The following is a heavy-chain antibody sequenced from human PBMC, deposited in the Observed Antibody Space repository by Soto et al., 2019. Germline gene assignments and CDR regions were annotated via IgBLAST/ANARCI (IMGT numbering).Heavy chain of an antibody. CDR1: GYTFTSYG. CDR3: AREETSNYDILTGYYNSYYYGMDV. CDR2: ISAYNGNI. Sequence: QVQLVQSGAEVKKPGASVKVSCKASGYTFTSYGISWVLQAPGQGLEWMGWISAYNGNINYAQKLQGRVTMTTDTSTSTAYTELRSLRSDDTAVYYCAREETSNYDILTGYYNSYYYGMDVWGQGTTVTVSS. J-gene: IGHJ6*02. D-gene: IGHD3-9*01. V-gene: IGHV1-18*01.